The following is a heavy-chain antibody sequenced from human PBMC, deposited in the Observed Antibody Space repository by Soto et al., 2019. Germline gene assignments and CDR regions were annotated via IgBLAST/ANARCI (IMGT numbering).Heavy chain of an antibody. J-gene: IGHJ6*02. D-gene: IGHD6-13*01. Sequence: QVQLQESGPGLVKPSETLSLTCTVSGGSISSYYWSWIRQPAGKGLEWIGRIYTSGSTNYNPSLKSRVTMSVDTSKNQFSLKLSSVTAADTAVYYCARDRGIAAAGTEPYYYYGMDVWGQGTTVTVSS. V-gene: IGHV4-4*07. CDR3: ARDRGIAAAGTEPYYYYGMDV. CDR1: GGSISSYY. CDR2: IYTSGST.